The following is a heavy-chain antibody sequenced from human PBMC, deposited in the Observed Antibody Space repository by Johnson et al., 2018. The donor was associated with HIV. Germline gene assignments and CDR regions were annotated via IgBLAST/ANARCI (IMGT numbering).Heavy chain of an antibody. CDR3: AKGTLYSSSSRAFDI. J-gene: IGHJ3*02. V-gene: IGHV3-66*03. Sequence: VQLVESGGGLIQPGGSLRLSCAASGFTVSSNYMSWVRQAPGKGLEWVSVIYSGGSTYYADSVKGRFTISRDTSQNTVFLQMNSLRAEDTAVYYCAKGTLYSSSSRAFDIWGQGTMVTVSS. CDR1: GFTVSSNY. CDR2: IYSGGST. D-gene: IGHD6-6*01.